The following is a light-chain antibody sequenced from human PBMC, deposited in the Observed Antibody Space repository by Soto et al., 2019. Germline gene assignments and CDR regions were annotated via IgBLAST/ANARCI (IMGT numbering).Light chain of an antibody. Sequence: DIQMTQSPSSLSASVGDRVTITCRASQGISNYLAWYQQKPGKVPKLLIYAASTLQSGVPTRFSGSGSGTDFPHSISSRQPEDVATYYCQKYNSAPSITFGPGPKVDIK. J-gene: IGKJ3*01. CDR1: QGISNY. CDR3: QKYNSAPSIT. CDR2: AAS. V-gene: IGKV1-27*01.